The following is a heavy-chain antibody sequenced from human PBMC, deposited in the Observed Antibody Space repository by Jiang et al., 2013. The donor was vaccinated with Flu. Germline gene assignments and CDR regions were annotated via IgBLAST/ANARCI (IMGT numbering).Heavy chain of an antibody. V-gene: IGHV1-2*02. CDR1: GYTFTDYY. D-gene: IGHD2-15*01. CDR2: INPNSGGT. Sequence: SGAEVKKPGASVKVSCKASGYTFTDYYIHWVRQAPGQGLEWMGWINPNSGGTKSAQMFQGRVTLTRDTSINTAYMELSRLRSDDTAVYYCATVGYCFKGICYNYDHWGQGTRVTVSS. CDR3: ATVGYCFKGICYNYDH. J-gene: IGHJ4*02.